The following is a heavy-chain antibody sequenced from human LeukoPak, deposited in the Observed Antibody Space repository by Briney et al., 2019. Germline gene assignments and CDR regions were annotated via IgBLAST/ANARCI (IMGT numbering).Heavy chain of an antibody. J-gene: IGHJ5*02. CDR1: GDTFSSYA. CDR3: ARDRDYYDSSGYYPGNWFDP. Sequence: SVKVSCKASGDTFSSYAISWVRRAPGQGLEWMGRIIPIFGIANYAQKFQGRVTITADKSTSTAYMELSSLRSEDTAVYYCARDRDYYDSSGYYPGNWFDPWGQGTLVTVSS. CDR2: IIPIFGIA. V-gene: IGHV1-69*04. D-gene: IGHD3-22*01.